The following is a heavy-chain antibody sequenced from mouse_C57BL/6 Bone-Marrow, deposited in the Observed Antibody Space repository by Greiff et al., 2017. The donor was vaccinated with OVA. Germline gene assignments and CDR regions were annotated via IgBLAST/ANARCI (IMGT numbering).Heavy chain of an antibody. J-gene: IGHJ2*01. V-gene: IGHV1-4*01. Sequence: QVQLQQSGAELARPGASVKMSCKASGYTFTSYTMHWVKQRPGQGLEWIGYINPSSGYTKYNQKFKDKATLTADKSSSTAYMQLSSLTSEYSAVYYCAREELRLPFDDWGQGTTLTVSS. D-gene: IGHD3-2*02. CDR2: INPSSGYT. CDR1: GYTFTSYT. CDR3: AREELRLPFDD.